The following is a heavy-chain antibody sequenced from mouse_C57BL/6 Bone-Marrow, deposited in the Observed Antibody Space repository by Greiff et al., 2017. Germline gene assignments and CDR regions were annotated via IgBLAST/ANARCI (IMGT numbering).Heavy chain of an antibody. CDR3: ARTGDGNYLFAY. CDR2: IYPGSGST. Sequence: QVQLQQPGAELVKPGASVKMSCKASGYTFTSYWITWVKQRPGQGLEWIGDIYPGSGSTNYNEKFKSKATLTVDTSSSTAYMQLRSLTSEDSAVYYCARTGDGNYLFAYWGQGTLVTVSA. D-gene: IGHD2-1*01. V-gene: IGHV1-55*01. J-gene: IGHJ3*01. CDR1: GYTFTSYW.